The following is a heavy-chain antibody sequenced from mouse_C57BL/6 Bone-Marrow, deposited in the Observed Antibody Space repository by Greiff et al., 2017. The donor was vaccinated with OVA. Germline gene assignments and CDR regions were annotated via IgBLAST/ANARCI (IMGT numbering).Heavy chain of an antibody. CDR3: KSGSYYAMDY. CDR1: GFTFSSYA. D-gene: IGHD1-1*02. V-gene: IGHV5-9-1*02. CDR2: ISSGGDYI. Sequence: DVKLVESGQGLVKPGGSLKLSCAASGFTFSSYAMSWVRQTPEKRLEWVGYISSGGDYIYYADTVKGRFTLSRDNSRNTLYLQMSSLKSEDTAMYYCKSGSYYAMDYWGQGTSVTVSS. J-gene: IGHJ4*01.